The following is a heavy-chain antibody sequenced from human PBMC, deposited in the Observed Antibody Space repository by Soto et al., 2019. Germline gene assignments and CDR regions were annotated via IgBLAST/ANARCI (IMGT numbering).Heavy chain of an antibody. CDR1: GGSFRGYY. Sequence: QVQLQQWGAGLLKPSKTLSLTCAVYGGSFRGYYWSWIRQPPGKGLEWIGEINPSGSTNYTPSLKSRVTMSGDTPKNQLSLKLTSVTAADTAVYYSARGRDGGAANWGQGTLVTVSS. CDR2: INPSGST. J-gene: IGHJ4*02. CDR3: ARGRDGGAAN. D-gene: IGHD4-17*01. V-gene: IGHV4-34*01.